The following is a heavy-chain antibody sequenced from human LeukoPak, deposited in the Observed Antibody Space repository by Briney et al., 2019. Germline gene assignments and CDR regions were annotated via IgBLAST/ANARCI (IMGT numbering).Heavy chain of an antibody. V-gene: IGHV4-39*01. J-gene: IGHJ4*02. CDR2: IYYSGST. CDR3: ARHKPVEMATIVGIGCDY. D-gene: IGHD5-24*01. Sequence: SETLSLTCTVSGGSISSSSYSWGWIRQPPGKGLEWIGSIYYSGSTYYNPSLKSRVTISVDTSKNQFSLKLSSVTAADTAVYYCARHKPVEMATIVGIGCDYWGQGTLVTVSS. CDR1: GGSISSSSYS.